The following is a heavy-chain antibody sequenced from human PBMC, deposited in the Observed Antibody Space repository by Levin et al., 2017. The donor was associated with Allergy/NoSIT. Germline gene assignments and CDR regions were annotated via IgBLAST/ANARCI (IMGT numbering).Heavy chain of an antibody. Sequence: GGSLRLSCAASGFTFSTYWMHWVRQAPGKGLVWVSRINNGGSDTSYADSVKGRFTISRDNARNTVFLQLNSLRAEDTAVYYCVRGSFDYWGQGTLVTVSS. J-gene: IGHJ4*02. CDR1: GFTFSTYW. CDR2: INNGGSDT. V-gene: IGHV3-74*01. CDR3: VRGSFDY. D-gene: IGHD3-10*01.